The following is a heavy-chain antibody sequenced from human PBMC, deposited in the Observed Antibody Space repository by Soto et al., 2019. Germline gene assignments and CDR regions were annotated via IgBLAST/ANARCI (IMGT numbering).Heavy chain of an antibody. CDR3: ARLTGSLRLGESSADFDF. Sequence: EVQLLESGGGLVQPGGSLRLSCVASGFTFHSYVMNWVRQAPGKGLEWVASLTASGGATYYADSVEGRFVVSRDNSENTLHLQMNSLRAEDTALYYCARLTGSLRLGESSADFDFWGQGTLVAVSS. CDR1: GFTFHSYV. V-gene: IGHV3-23*01. J-gene: IGHJ4*02. CDR2: LTASGGAT. D-gene: IGHD3-16*02.